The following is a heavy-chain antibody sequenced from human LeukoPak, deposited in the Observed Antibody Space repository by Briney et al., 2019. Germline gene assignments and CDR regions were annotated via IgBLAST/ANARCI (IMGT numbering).Heavy chain of an antibody. Sequence: ASVKVSCKASGYTFTGYYMHWVRQAPGQGLEWMGWINPNSGGTNYAQKFQGRVTMTRDTSISTAYMELSRLRSDDTAVYYCARGLRIAAAGYYFDYWGQGTLVTVSS. D-gene: IGHD6-13*01. CDR2: INPNSGGT. CDR1: GYTFTGYY. J-gene: IGHJ4*02. V-gene: IGHV1-2*02. CDR3: ARGLRIAAAGYYFDY.